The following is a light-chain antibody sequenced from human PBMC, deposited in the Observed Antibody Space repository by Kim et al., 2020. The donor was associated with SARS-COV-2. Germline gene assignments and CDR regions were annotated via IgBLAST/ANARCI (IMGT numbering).Light chain of an antibody. Sequence: PGKTARITCGGTNIGSKSVNWYQQKPGQAPVLVIYYDSDRPSGIPERFSGSNSGNTATLTISRVEAGDEADYYCQVWDSSSDHPYVFGTGTKVTVL. CDR1: NIGSKS. CDR3: QVWDSSSDHPYV. J-gene: IGLJ1*01. CDR2: YDS. V-gene: IGLV3-21*04.